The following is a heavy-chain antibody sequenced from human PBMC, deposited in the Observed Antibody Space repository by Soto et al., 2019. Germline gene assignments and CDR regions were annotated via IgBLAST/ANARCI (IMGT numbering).Heavy chain of an antibody. CDR3: ARLGDGDYVNWYFDL. D-gene: IGHD4-17*01. CDR1: GGSISSYY. CDR2: IYYSGST. Sequence: SETLSLTCTVSGGSISSYYWSWIRQPPGKGLEWIGYIYYSGSTNYNPSLKSRVTISVDTSKNQFSLKLSSVTAADTAVYYCARLGDGDYVNWYFDLWVRGTLVTVSS. V-gene: IGHV4-59*08. J-gene: IGHJ2*01.